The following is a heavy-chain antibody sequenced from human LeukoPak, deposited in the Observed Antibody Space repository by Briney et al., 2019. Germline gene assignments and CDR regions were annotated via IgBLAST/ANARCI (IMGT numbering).Heavy chain of an antibody. CDR1: GYTFTSYG. Sequence: ASVKVSCKAPGYTFTSYGISWVRQAPGQGLEWMGWIGAYNGNTNYAQKLQGRVTMTTDTSTSTAYMELRSLRSDDTAVYYCARSLAAAGTKYFDYWGQGTLVTVSS. J-gene: IGHJ4*02. CDR2: IGAYNGNT. D-gene: IGHD6-13*01. V-gene: IGHV1-18*01. CDR3: ARSLAAAGTKYFDY.